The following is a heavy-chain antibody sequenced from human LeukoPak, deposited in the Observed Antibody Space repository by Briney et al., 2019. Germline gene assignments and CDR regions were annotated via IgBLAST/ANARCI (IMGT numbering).Heavy chain of an antibody. Sequence: GRSLRLSCTASGFTFSSYGIHWVRQAPGKGLEWVALMSYDGTDQYYADSVKGRFTISRDTSKNTLYLQMNSLRPDDTAVYYCAKEDNGGSLGIDYWGQGTLVTVSS. D-gene: IGHD4-23*01. V-gene: IGHV3-30*18. CDR2: MSYDGTDQ. J-gene: IGHJ4*02. CDR3: AKEDNGGSLGIDY. CDR1: GFTFSSYG.